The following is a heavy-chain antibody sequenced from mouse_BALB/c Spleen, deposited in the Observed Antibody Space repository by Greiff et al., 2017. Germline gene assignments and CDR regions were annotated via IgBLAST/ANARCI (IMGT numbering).Heavy chain of an antibody. D-gene: IGHD2-1*01. CDR3: ARGLGNPAWFAY. V-gene: IGHV5-6-5*01. J-gene: IGHJ3*01. CDR1: GFTFSSYA. Sequence: EVQRVESGGGLVKPGGSLKLSCAASGFTFSSYAMSWVRQTPEKRLEWVASISSGGSTYYPDSVKGRFTISRDNARNILYLQMSSLRSEDTAMYYCARGLGNPAWFAYWGQGTLVTVSA. CDR2: ISSGGST.